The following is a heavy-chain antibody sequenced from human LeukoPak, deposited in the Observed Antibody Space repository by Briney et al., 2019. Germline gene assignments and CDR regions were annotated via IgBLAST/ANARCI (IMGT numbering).Heavy chain of an antibody. CDR1: GGTFSSYA. V-gene: IGHV1-69*06. CDR3: VRETGSGWYGTIDY. CDR2: IIPIFGTA. Sequence: ASVKVSCKASGGTFSSYAISWVRQAPGQGLEWMGGIIPIFGTANYAQKFQGRVTITADKSTSTAYMELSSLRSEDTAVYYCVRETGSGWYGTIDYWGQGTLVTVPS. D-gene: IGHD6-19*01. J-gene: IGHJ4*02.